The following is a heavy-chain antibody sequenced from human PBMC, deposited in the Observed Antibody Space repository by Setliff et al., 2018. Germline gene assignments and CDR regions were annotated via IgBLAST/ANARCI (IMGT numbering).Heavy chain of an antibody. CDR2: LHTSGSI. CDR1: GDSFSDYY. CDR3: ARDNTMVGATDY. J-gene: IGHJ4*02. Sequence: PSETLSLTCAVYGDSFSDYYWSWIRQPAGKGLEWIGRLHTSGSIDYNPSLKSRVTISVDTSKNQFSLRLRSVTAADTAVYFCARDNTMVGATDYWGLGTLVTVSS. D-gene: IGHD1-26*01. V-gene: IGHV4-4*07.